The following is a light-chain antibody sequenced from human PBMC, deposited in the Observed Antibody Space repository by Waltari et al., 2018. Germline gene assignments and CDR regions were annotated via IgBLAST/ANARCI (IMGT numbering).Light chain of an antibody. CDR3: ALYMGSGIWV. V-gene: IGLV8-61*01. Sequence: QTVVPPEPSLSVSPGGTVTLTCALSFGSLSTTSYATWYQQTPGQAPRTLVYKANARSSGVPDRFSGSILGNTAALTITGAQADDESDYYCALYMGSGIWVFGGGTRLTVL. CDR2: KAN. CDR1: FGSLSTTSY. J-gene: IGLJ3*02.